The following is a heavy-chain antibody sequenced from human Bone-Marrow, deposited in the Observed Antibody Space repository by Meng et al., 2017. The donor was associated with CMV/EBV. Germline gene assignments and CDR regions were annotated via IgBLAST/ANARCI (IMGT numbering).Heavy chain of an antibody. Sequence: ETLSLTCTSSGFTFNIYNMNWVRQAPGKGLEWVSSISGSNSHIYYADSVKGRFTISRDNAKNSLHLQMSSLRAEDTAMYYCARGLGDSGSDNYFDYWGQGILVTVSS. J-gene: IGHJ4*02. CDR1: GFTFNIYN. V-gene: IGHV3-21*01. D-gene: IGHD5-12*01. CDR3: ARGLGDSGSDNYFDY. CDR2: ISGSNSHI.